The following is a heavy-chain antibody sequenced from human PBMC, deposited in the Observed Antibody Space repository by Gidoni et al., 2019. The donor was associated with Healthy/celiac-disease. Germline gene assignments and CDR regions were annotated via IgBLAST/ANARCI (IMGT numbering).Heavy chain of an antibody. D-gene: IGHD3-10*01. CDR3: ATVRGRGRWWGAGNYGSGSYPFDY. CDR1: GYNLTELS. CDR2: FDPEDGET. Sequence: QVQLVQSGAEVKKPGASVKVSCKVSGYNLTELSMHWVRQAPGKGLAWMGGFDPEDGETIYAQKFQGRVTMTEDTSTDTAYMELSSLRSEDTAVYYCATVRGRGRWWGAGNYGSGSYPFDYWGQGTLVTVSS. J-gene: IGHJ4*02. V-gene: IGHV1-24*01.